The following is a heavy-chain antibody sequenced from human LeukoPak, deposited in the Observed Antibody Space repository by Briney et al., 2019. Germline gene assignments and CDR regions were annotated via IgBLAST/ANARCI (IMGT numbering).Heavy chain of an antibody. V-gene: IGHV4-30-2*01. D-gene: IGHD6-13*01. CDR2: IYHSGST. CDR3: ARPRRGAAAGTYYFDY. CDR1: GGSISSGGYY. Sequence: SQTLSLTCTVSGGSISSGGYYWSWIRQPPGKGLEWIGYIYHSGSTYYNPSLKSRVTISVDRSKNQFSLKLSSVTAADTAVYYCARPRRGAAAGTYYFDYWGQGTLVTVSS. J-gene: IGHJ4*02.